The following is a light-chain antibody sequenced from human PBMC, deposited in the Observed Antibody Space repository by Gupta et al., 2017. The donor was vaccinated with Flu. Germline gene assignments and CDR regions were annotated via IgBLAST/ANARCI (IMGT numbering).Light chain of an antibody. CDR2: WAS. CDR1: LIILNSSNNKNY. V-gene: IGKV4-1*01. J-gene: IGKJ5*01. CDR3: QQYYSTPIT. Sequence: DFVLTQFPDSPSVSLGDRATLNFKSSLIILNSSNNKNYLAWYQQKPGQPPKLLIYWASTRESGVPDRLSGSGSGTDFTLTISSLKAEDVAVYYCQQYYSTPITFGQGTRLEIK.